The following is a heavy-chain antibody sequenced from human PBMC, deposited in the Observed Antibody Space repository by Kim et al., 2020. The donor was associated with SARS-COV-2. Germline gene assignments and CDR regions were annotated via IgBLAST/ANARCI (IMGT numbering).Heavy chain of an antibody. D-gene: IGHD6-19*01. CDR3: ARSSGWHFDY. Sequence: TNYNPSLKSRVTISVDTSKNQFSLKLSSVTAADTAVYYCARSSGWHFDYWGQGTLVTVSS. J-gene: IGHJ4*02. CDR2: T. V-gene: IGHV4-59*01.